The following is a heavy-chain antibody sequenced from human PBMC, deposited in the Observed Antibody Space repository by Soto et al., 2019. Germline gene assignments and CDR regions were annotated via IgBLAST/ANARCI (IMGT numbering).Heavy chain of an antibody. V-gene: IGHV3-74*01. Sequence: GGSLRLSCAASGFTFSSYWMHWVRQAPGKGLVWVSRINSDGSSTSYADSVKGRFTISRDNAKNTLHLQMNGLRAEDTAVYYCVRTSLVVAAATREDYWGQGTLVTVSS. J-gene: IGHJ4*02. D-gene: IGHD2-15*01. CDR1: GFTFSSYW. CDR3: VRTSLVVAAATREDY. CDR2: INSDGSST.